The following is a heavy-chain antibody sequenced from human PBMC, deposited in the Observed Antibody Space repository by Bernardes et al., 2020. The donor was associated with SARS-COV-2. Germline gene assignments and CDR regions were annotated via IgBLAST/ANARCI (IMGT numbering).Heavy chain of an antibody. Sequence: GGSLRLSCAASGFTFSSYSMNWVRQAPGKGLEWVSSISSSSSYIYYADSVKGRFTISRDNAKNSLYLQMNSLRAEDTAVYYCAKEAYSGYLETYYFYDGMDVWGQGTTVTVSS. CDR1: GFTFSSYS. CDR3: AKEAYSGYLETYYFYDGMDV. D-gene: IGHD5-12*01. V-gene: IGHV3-21*01. CDR2: ISSSSSYI. J-gene: IGHJ6*02.